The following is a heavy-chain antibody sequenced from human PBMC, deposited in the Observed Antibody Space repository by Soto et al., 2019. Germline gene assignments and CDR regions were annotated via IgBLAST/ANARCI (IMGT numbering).Heavy chain of an antibody. CDR1: GFTFSSYW. Sequence: GGSLRLSCAASGFTFSSYWMSWVRQAPGKGPEWVANIKQDGSEKYYVDSVKGRFTISRDNAKNSLYLQMNSLRAEDTAVYYCARDLMITFGGVIANYYYYGMDVWGQGTTVTVSS. V-gene: IGHV3-7*01. CDR2: IKQDGSEK. J-gene: IGHJ6*02. CDR3: ARDLMITFGGVIANYYYYGMDV. D-gene: IGHD3-16*02.